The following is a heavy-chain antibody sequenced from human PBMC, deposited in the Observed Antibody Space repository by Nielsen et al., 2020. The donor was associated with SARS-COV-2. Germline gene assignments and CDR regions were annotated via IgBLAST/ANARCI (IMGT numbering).Heavy chain of an antibody. D-gene: IGHD6-19*01. CDR1: GFTFSSYA. Sequence: GGSLRLSCAASGFTFSSYAMSWVRQAPGKGLEWVSVIYSGGSSTYYADSVKGRFTISRDNSKNTLYLQMNSLRVEDTAVYYCAKFSQEVAGSFGMDVWGQGTTVTVSS. V-gene: IGHV3-23*03. CDR3: AKFSQEVAGSFGMDV. CDR2: IYSGGSST. J-gene: IGHJ6*02.